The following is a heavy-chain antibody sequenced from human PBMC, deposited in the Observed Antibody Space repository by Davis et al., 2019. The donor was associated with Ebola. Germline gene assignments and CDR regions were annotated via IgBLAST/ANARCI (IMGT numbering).Heavy chain of an antibody. CDR2: INPNSGGT. D-gene: IGHD6-19*01. Sequence: ASVKVSCKASGYTFTGYYMHWVRQAPGQGLEWMGWINPNSGGTNYAQKFQGWVTMTRDTSISTAYMELSRLRSDDTAVYYCARASVAGTAQYYGMDVWGQGTTVTVSS. CDR3: ARASVAGTAQYYGMDV. CDR1: GYTFTGYY. J-gene: IGHJ6*02. V-gene: IGHV1-2*04.